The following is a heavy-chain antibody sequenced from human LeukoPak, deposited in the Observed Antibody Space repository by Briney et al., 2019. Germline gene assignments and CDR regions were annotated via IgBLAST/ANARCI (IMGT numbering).Heavy chain of an antibody. V-gene: IGHV3-7*01. CDR2: IKQDGSEK. CDR3: ASQYSSSWYDSSYYYYYMDV. CDR1: GFIFSSYW. J-gene: IGHJ6*03. Sequence: GGSLRLSCAASGFIFSSYWMRWVRQAPGKGLEWVANIKQDGSEKYYVDSVKGRFTISRDNAKNSLYLQMNSLRAEDTAVYYCASQYSSSWYDSSYYYYYMDVWGKGTTVTVSS. D-gene: IGHD6-13*01.